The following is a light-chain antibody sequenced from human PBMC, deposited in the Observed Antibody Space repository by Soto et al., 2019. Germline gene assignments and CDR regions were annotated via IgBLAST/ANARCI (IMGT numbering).Light chain of an antibody. V-gene: IGKV3-20*01. CDR3: QQYSSSPSIT. J-gene: IGKJ5*01. CDR1: QSVISGY. CDR2: GAS. Sequence: IVLTQSPGTLSLSPGERATLSCRASQSVISGYLAWYQQKPGQAPRLLIYGASTRATGIPDRFSGSGSGTDFTLTISRLEPEDFAVYYCQQYSSSPSITFGQGTRLEIK.